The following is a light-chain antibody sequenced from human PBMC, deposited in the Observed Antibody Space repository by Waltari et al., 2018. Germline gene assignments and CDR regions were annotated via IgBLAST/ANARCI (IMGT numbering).Light chain of an antibody. CDR3: QQYNNWPPWT. Sequence: EIVMTQSPATLSVSPGERATLSCRASQSVSSNLAWYQQKPGQAPRLRIYGASTRATGIPGRFSGSGSGTEFTLTISSLQSEDFAVYYCQQYNNWPPWTFGQGTKVEIK. V-gene: IGKV3-15*01. CDR2: GAS. J-gene: IGKJ1*01. CDR1: QSVSSN.